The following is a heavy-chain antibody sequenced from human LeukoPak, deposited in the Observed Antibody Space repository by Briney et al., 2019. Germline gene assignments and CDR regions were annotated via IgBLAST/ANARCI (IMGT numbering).Heavy chain of an antibody. Sequence: GGSLRLSCAASGFIFINYLMSWVRQAPGKGLEWVANIKQDGSEKSYVDSVTGRFTISRDNAKNSLYLQMNSLRAEDTAVYYCAREISSWYRTEGRFDPWGQGTLVTVSS. V-gene: IGHV3-7*01. J-gene: IGHJ5*02. CDR1: GFIFINYL. CDR3: AREISSWYRTEGRFDP. CDR2: IKQDGSEK. D-gene: IGHD6-13*01.